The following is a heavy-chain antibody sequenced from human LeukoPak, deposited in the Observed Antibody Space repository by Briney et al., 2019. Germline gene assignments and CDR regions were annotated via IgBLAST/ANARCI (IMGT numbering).Heavy chain of an antibody. CDR3: ARSVGATTPFDY. D-gene: IGHD1-26*01. CDR2: IYTSGST. Sequence: SETLSLTCTVSGGSISSGSYYWSWIRQPAGKGLEWIGRIYTSGSTNYSPSLKSRVTISVDTSKNQFSLKLSSVTAADTAVYYCARSVGATTPFDYWGQGTLVTVSS. V-gene: IGHV4-61*02. CDR1: GGSISSGSYY. J-gene: IGHJ4*02.